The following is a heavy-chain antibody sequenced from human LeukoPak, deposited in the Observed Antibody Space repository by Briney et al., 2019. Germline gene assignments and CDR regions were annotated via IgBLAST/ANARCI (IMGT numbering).Heavy chain of an antibody. V-gene: IGHV4-39*01. CDR2: IYFSGST. CDR1: GASISSTNCY. Sequence: PSETLSLTCIVSGASISSTNCYWGWLRQPPGKGLEWIGSIYFSGSTYYNPSLKSRVTISADTSKNQFSLKMSSVTAADTAVYYCARGGYPDIVVVPAATGSSSSDWFDPWGQGTLVTVSS. D-gene: IGHD2-2*01. J-gene: IGHJ5*02. CDR3: ARGGYPDIVVVPAATGSSSSDWFDP.